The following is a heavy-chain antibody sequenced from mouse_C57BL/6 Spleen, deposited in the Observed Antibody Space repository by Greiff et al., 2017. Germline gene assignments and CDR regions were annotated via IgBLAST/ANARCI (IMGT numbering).Heavy chain of an antibody. CDR1: GFTFTDYY. CDR3: ARYTYDSNFDY. J-gene: IGHJ2*01. V-gene: IGHV7-3*01. CDR2: IRNKANGYTT. D-gene: IGHD2-5*01. Sequence: DVKLVESGGGLVQPGGSLSLSCAASGFTFTDYYMSWVRQPPGKALEWLGFIRNKANGYTTEYSASVKGRFTISRDNSQSILYLQMNALRADDSATYYCARYTYDSNFDYWGQGTTLTVSS.